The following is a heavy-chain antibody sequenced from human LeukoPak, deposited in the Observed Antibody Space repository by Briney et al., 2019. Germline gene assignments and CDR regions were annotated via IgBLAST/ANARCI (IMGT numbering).Heavy chain of an antibody. V-gene: IGHV3-30*18. D-gene: IGHD5-18*01. CDR1: GFTFSSYG. J-gene: IGHJ4*02. Sequence: PGRSLRLSCAASGFTFSSYGMHWVRQAPGKGLEWVAVISYDGSNKYYADFVKGRFTISRDNSKNTLYLQMNSLRAEDTAVYYCAKDTAMDHYFDYWGQGTLVTVSS. CDR2: ISYDGSNK. CDR3: AKDTAMDHYFDY.